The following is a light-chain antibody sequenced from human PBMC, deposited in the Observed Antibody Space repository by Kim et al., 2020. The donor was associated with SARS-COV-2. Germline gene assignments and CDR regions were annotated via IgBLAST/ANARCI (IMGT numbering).Light chain of an antibody. J-gene: IGLJ3*02. V-gene: IGLV2-14*01. CDR3: SSYTSSSTYWV. CDR2: DVS. Sequence: QSALTQPASVSGSPGQSITISCTGTSSDVGGYNYVSWYQQHPGKAPKLIIYDVSKRPSGVSNRFSGAKSGNTASLTISGLQAEDEADYYRSSYTSSSTYWVFGGGTQLTVL. CDR1: SSDVGGYNY.